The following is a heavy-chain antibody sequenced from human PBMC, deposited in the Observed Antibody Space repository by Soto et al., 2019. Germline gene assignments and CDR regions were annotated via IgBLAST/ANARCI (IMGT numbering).Heavy chain of an antibody. CDR2: IYPGDSDT. D-gene: IGHD2-15*01. Sequence: PGESLNISCRGSGYSFTSYWIGWVRQMPGKGLEWMGIIYPGDSDTRYSPSFQGQVTISADKSISTAYLQWSSLKASDTAMYYCARQSGYCSGGSCSYFDYWGQGTLVTVSS. CDR1: GYSFTSYW. V-gene: IGHV5-51*01. CDR3: ARQSGYCSGGSCSYFDY. J-gene: IGHJ4*02.